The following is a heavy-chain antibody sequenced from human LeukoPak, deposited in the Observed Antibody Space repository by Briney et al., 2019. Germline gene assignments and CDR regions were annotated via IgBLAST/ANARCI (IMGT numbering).Heavy chain of an antibody. D-gene: IGHD3-16*01. J-gene: IGHJ4*02. CDR2: IYYSGST. V-gene: IGHV4-59*08. CDR3: ARHLNLGGDYVED. CDR1: GGSISSYY. Sequence: PSETLSLTCTVSGGSISSYYWSWIRQPPGKGLEWIGYIYYSGSTNYNPSLKSRVTISVDTSKNQFSLKLSSVTAADTAVYYCARHLNLGGDYVEDWGQGTLVTVSS.